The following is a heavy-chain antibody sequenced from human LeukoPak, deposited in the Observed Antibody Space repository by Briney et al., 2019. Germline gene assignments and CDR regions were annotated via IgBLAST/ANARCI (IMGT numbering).Heavy chain of an antibody. Sequence: ASVKVSCKASGGTFSSYAISWVRQAPGQGLEWMGRIIPIFGTANYAQKFQGRVTITTDESTSTAYMELSSLRSEDTAVYYCANRIPGHPAEDALDIWGQGTMVTVSS. CDR3: ANRIPGHPAEDALDI. CDR2: IIPIFGTA. V-gene: IGHV1-69*05. J-gene: IGHJ3*02. D-gene: IGHD2-15*01. CDR1: GGTFSSYA.